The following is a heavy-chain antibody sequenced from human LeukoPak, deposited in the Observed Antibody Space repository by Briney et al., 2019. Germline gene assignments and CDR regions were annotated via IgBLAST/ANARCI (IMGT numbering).Heavy chain of an antibody. CDR1: GFTFSSYG. CDR3: VRDFEWGFDY. CDR2: IRADGNNK. V-gene: IGHV3-30*02. J-gene: IGHJ4*02. Sequence: GGSLRLSCAASGFTFSSYGMHWVRQAPGKGLEWVAFIRADGNNKYYADSVKGRFTISRDNSQNTLYLQMNSLRPEDTAVYYCVRDFEWGFDYWGQGTLVTVSS. D-gene: IGHD7-27*01.